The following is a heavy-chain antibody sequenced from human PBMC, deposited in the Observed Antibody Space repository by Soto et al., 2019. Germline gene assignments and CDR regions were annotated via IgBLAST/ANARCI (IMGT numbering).Heavy chain of an antibody. CDR2: ISGSGGST. Sequence: AGGSLRLSCAASGFTFSSYAMSWVRQAPGKGLEWVSAISGSGGSTYYADSVKGRFTISRDNSKNTLYLQMNSLRAKDTAVYYCAKDPTQRITMIVVVINYFDYWGQGTLVTVSS. J-gene: IGHJ4*02. CDR3: AKDPTQRITMIVVVINYFDY. D-gene: IGHD3-22*01. CDR1: GFTFSSYA. V-gene: IGHV3-23*01.